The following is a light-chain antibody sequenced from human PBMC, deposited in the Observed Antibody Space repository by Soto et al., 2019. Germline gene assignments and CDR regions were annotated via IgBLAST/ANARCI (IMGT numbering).Light chain of an antibody. CDR3: SSYTSSSTWV. CDR2: DVS. J-gene: IGLJ3*02. V-gene: IGLV2-14*01. CDR1: SSDVGGYNY. Sequence: QSVLTQPASVSGSPGQSITISCTGTSSDVGGYNYVSWYQQHPGKAPKLMIYDVSNRPSWVSNRFSGSKSGNTASLTISGLQDEDEADYYCSSYTSSSTWVFGGGTKLTVL.